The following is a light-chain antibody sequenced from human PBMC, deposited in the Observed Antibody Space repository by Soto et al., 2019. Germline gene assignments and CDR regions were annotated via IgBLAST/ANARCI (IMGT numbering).Light chain of an antibody. Sequence: EIVLTQSPGILSLSPGERATLSCRASQSVDNNFLAWYQQKPGQAPKFLMYGVSNRAIGIPDRFSGSGSGTDFTLAISRLEPEDFAVYYCQQFGSSSYTFGQGTKLEIK. V-gene: IGKV3-20*01. CDR3: QQFGSSSYT. J-gene: IGKJ2*01. CDR1: QSVDNNF. CDR2: GVS.